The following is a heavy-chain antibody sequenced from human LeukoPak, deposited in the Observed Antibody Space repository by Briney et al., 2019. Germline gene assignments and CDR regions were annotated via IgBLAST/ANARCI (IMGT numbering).Heavy chain of an antibody. Sequence: TGGSLRLSCAASGFTFRSNGMHWVRQAPGKGLEWVATILYDGSNTYYADSVKGRFAISRDNSKNSLYLEMNSLRVEDTAVYFCAKDWGSGWFRYFDNWGQGTLVTVSS. CDR3: AKDWGSGWFRYFDN. CDR1: GFTFRSNG. CDR2: ILYDGSNT. J-gene: IGHJ4*02. V-gene: IGHV3-30*18. D-gene: IGHD6-19*01.